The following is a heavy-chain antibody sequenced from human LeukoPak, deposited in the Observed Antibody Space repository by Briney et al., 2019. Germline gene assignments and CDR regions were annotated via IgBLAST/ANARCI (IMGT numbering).Heavy chain of an antibody. CDR2: ISAYNGNT. D-gene: IGHD3-10*01. CDR3: ARDRQYTIIISARADGFDI. V-gene: IGHV1-18*04. J-gene: IGHJ3*02. Sequence: ASVKVSCKASGYTFNSYGFSWVRQAPGQGLEWMGWISAYNGNTSYARKLQGRITMTTDTSTSTAYMELRSLRSDDTAVYYCARDRQYTIIISARADGFDIWGQGTMVTVSS. CDR1: GYTFNSYG.